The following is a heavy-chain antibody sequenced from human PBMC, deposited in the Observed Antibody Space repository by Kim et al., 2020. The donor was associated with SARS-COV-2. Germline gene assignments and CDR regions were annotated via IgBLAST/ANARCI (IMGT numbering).Heavy chain of an antibody. CDR1: GGSIRSGGKF. V-gene: IGHV4-31*03. CDR2: ISYSGNS. Sequence: SETLSLTCSVSGGSIRSGGKFWTWIRQHPAKGLEWIGYISYSGNSHYSPSLRSRVSISLQTSENQFSLELTSVTAADTAVYYCARGQPLDYWGPGILVPV. D-gene: IGHD2-2*01. J-gene: IGHJ4*02. CDR3: ARGQPLDY.